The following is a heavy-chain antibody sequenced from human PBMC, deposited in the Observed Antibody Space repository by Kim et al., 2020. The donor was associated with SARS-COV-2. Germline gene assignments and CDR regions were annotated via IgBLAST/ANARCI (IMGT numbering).Heavy chain of an antibody. CDR2: ISSSGYYI. J-gene: IGHJ6*02. CDR1: GFNFKTYT. D-gene: IGHD3-3*02. CDR3: ATLASPTDV. Sequence: GGSLRLSCAASGFNFKTYTMNWVRQAPGKGLEWVSSISSSGYYIYYADSLKGRFTISRDNAKNSLYLHMNSLTAEDTAVYHCATLASPTDVWGQGTTVTVSS. V-gene: IGHV3-21*01.